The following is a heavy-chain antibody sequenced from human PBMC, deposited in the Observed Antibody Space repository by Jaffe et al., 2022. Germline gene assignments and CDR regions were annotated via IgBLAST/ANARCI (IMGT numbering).Heavy chain of an antibody. CDR1: GYSFTTYA. CDR3: ARARDCSSRHCYSDY. V-gene: IGHV7-4-1*02. CDR2: IHTNTGNP. Sequence: QVLLVQSGSELEKPGASVKVSCKASGYSFTTYAINWVRQVPGQGLEWMGWIHTNTGNPTYAQDFTGRFVFSLDTSVSTAFLQIRSLEADDTAVYYCARARDCSSRHCYSDYWGQGTLVTVSS. J-gene: IGHJ4*02. D-gene: IGHD2-2*01.